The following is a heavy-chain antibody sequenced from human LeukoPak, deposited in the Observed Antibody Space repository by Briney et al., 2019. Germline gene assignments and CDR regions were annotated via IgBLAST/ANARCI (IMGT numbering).Heavy chain of an antibody. D-gene: IGHD5-24*01. CDR1: GGTFSSYA. J-gene: IGHJ4*02. V-gene: IGHV1-69*04. CDR2: IIPILGIA. Sequence: SVKVSCKASGGTFSSYAISWVRQAPGQGLEWMGRIIPILGIANYAQKFQGRVTITADKSTSTAYMELSSLRSEDTAVYYCARTGPSGGYNQVGALDYWGQGTLVTVSS. CDR3: ARTGPSGGYNQVGALDY.